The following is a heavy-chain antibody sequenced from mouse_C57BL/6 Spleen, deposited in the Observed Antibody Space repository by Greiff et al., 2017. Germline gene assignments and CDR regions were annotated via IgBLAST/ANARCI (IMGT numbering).Heavy chain of an antibody. V-gene: IGHV2-2*01. CDR3: ARGGGTTVSHYFDY. CDR1: GFSLTSYG. CDR2: IWSGGST. J-gene: IGHJ2*01. D-gene: IGHD1-1*01. Sequence: QVQLKESGPGLVQPSQSLSITCTVSGFSLTSYGVHWVRQSPGKGLEWLGVIWSGGSTDYNAAFISRLSISKDNSKSQVFFKMNSLQADDTAIYYCARGGGTTVSHYFDYWGQGTTLTVSS.